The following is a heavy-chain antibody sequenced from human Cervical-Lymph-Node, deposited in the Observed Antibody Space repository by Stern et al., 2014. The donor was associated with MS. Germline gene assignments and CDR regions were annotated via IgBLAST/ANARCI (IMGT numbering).Heavy chain of an antibody. CDR1: GYTFTYYA. J-gene: IGHJ4*02. CDR3: ARDDDYTRRAIDY. D-gene: IGHD4-11*01. CDR2: ISPYNGNT. Sequence: VQLAESGAEVKKPGASVNVSCKTSGYTFTYYAISWIRQAPGQGLEWVGWISPYNGNTNFAQKLQGRVAMTTDTSTSTAYMELRSLRSDDTAVYYCARDDDYTRRAIDYWGQGTLVTVSS. V-gene: IGHV1-18*01.